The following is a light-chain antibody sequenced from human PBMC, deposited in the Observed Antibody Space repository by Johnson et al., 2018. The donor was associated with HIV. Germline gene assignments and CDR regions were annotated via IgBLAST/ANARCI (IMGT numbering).Light chain of an antibody. CDR2: ENN. CDR1: SSNIGNNY. CDR3: GTWDSSLSAHYV. J-gene: IGLJ1*01. V-gene: IGLV1-51*02. Sequence: QSVLSQPPSVSAAPGQKVIISCSGSSSNIGNNYVSWYQQLPGTAPKLLIYENNKRPSGIADRFSGSKSGTSATLGITGLQTGDEADYYCGTWDSSLSAHYVFGTGTKVTVL.